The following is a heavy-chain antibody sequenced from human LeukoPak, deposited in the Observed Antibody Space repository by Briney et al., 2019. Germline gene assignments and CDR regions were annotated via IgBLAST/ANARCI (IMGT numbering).Heavy chain of an antibody. CDR1: GGSFSGYY. CDR3: ARGKPAALGAFDI. Sequence: SETLSLTCAVYGGSFSGYYWSWIRQPPGKGLEWIGEINHSGSTNYNLSLKSRVTISVDTSKNQFSLKLSSVTAADTAVYYCARGKPAALGAFDIWGQGTMVTVSS. J-gene: IGHJ3*02. V-gene: IGHV4-34*01. D-gene: IGHD2-2*01. CDR2: INHSGST.